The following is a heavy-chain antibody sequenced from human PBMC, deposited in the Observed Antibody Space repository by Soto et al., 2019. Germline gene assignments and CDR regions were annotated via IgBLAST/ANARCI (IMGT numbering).Heavy chain of an antibody. J-gene: IGHJ6*02. CDR1: GFTFSSYG. CDR2: IWYDGSNK. CDR3: ARSIAETRGMDV. D-gene: IGHD6-6*01. Sequence: GGSPRLSCAASGFTFSSYGMHWVRQAPGKGLEWVAVIWYDGSNKYYADSVKGRFTISRDNSKNTLYLQMNSLRAEDTAVYYCARSIAETRGMDVWGQGTTVTVSS. V-gene: IGHV3-33*01.